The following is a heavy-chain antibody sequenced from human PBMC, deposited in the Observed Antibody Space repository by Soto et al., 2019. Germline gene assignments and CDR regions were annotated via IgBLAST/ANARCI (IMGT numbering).Heavy chain of an antibody. Sequence: VSSVKVSCKASGGTFSSYPISWVRQAPGQGLEWMGGIIPIFVTANYAQKFQGRVTMTADESASTAYMELNRLRSEDTAVYYCARLTAGRGPRGYYYYYYYGMDVWGQGTTVTVSS. CDR3: ARLTAGRGPRGYYYYYYYGMDV. J-gene: IGHJ6*02. D-gene: IGHD2-15*01. V-gene: IGHV1-69*13. CDR2: IIPIFVTA. CDR1: GGTFSSYP.